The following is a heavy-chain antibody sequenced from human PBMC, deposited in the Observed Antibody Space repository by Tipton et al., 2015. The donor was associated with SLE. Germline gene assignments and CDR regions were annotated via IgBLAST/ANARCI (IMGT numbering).Heavy chain of an antibody. CDR1: GGTFSTYG. CDR3: ARGGPDYYDSSGYHA. CDR2: IIPIFGIG. J-gene: IGHJ5*02. D-gene: IGHD3-22*01. Sequence: QSGPEVKKPGSSVKVSCKASGGTFSTYGISWVRQAPGQGLEWMGGIIPIFGIGNYAQKFQGRVTITTDESTSTASMELSSLRSEDTAVYYCARGGPDYYDSSGYHAWGQGTLVTVSS. V-gene: IGHV1-69*05.